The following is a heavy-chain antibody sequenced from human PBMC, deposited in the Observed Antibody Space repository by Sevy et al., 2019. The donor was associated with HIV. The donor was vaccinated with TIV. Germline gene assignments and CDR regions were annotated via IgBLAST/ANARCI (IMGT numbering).Heavy chain of an antibody. V-gene: IGHV3-33*01. CDR1: GFTFSSYD. Sequence: GGSLRLSCAASGFTFSSYDMHWVRQAPGKGLEWVAVIWNDRSNKEYADSVKGRFTISRDNSKNTLYLQMNSLRAEDTAVYYCASLPNNYYDSGGYSGNDAFDIWGQGTMVTVSS. CDR3: ASLPNNYYDSGGYSGNDAFDI. J-gene: IGHJ3*02. D-gene: IGHD3-22*01. CDR2: IWNDRSNK.